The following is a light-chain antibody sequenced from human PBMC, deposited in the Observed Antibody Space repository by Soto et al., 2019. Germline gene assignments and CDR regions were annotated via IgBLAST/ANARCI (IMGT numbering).Light chain of an antibody. CDR2: LEGSGSY. Sequence: QSVLTQSSSASASLGSSVKFTCTLSSGHSSYIIAWHQQQPGKAPRYLMKLEGSGSYNKGSGVPDRFSGPSSGADRYLTISNLQFEDEADYYCETWDSNIWVFGGGTKLTVL. CDR3: ETWDSNIWV. CDR1: SGHSSYI. V-gene: IGLV4-60*02. J-gene: IGLJ3*02.